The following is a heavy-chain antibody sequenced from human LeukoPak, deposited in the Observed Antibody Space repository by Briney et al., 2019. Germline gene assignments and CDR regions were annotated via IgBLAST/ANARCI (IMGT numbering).Heavy chain of an antibody. CDR2: TRNKANSYIT. CDR3: ASIRGTFGY. V-gene: IGHV3-72*01. CDR1: GFTFSDHF. Sequence: EGSLRLSCAASGFTFSDHFLDWVRQAPGKGLEWVGRTRNKANSYITEYAASVKGRFTISRDDSKNSLYLQMSSLKTDDTAMYYCASIRGTFGYWGQGTLVTVSS. D-gene: IGHD1-26*01. J-gene: IGHJ4*02.